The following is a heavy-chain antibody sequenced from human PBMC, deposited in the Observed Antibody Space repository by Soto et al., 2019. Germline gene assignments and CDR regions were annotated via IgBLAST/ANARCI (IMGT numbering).Heavy chain of an antibody. CDR1: GGSISSSSYY. CDR3: ARHPPQDWFDP. Sequence: SETLSLTCTVSGGSISSSSYYWGWIRQPPGKGLEWIGSIYYSGSTYYNPSLKSRVTISVDTSKNQFSLKLSSVTAADTAVYYCARHPPQDWFDPWGQGTLVTVSS. V-gene: IGHV4-39*01. J-gene: IGHJ5*02. CDR2: IYYSGST.